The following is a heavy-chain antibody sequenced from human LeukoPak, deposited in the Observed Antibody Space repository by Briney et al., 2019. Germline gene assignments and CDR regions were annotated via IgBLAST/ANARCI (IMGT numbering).Heavy chain of an antibody. Sequence: PGGSLRLSCAASGFTFDDYAMHWVRQAPGKGLVWVSRIHRDGNNINYADFVQGRFTVSRDNAKNTLYLQMHSLGVEDTAMYFCARGLRDRYGMDVWGQGTTVTVSS. J-gene: IGHJ6*02. CDR3: ARGLRDRYGMDV. CDR1: GFTFDDYA. CDR2: IHRDGNNI. V-gene: IGHV3-74*01.